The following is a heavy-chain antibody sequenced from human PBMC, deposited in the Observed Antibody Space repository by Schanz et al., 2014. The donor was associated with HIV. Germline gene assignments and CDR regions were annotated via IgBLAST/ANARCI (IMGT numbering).Heavy chain of an antibody. CDR1: GYTFTSYG. J-gene: IGHJ4*02. CDR2: ISVYNGNT. V-gene: IGHV1-18*01. CDR3: ARARLGSSWYVTGFGSLDY. Sequence: QVQLVQSGAEVKKPGASVKVSCKASGYTFTSYGISWVRQAPGQGLEWMGWISVYNGNTNYAQKFQGRVTMTTDTSTSTAYMELRSLRSDDTAVYYCARARLGSSWYVTGFGSLDYWGQGTLVTVSS. D-gene: IGHD6-13*01.